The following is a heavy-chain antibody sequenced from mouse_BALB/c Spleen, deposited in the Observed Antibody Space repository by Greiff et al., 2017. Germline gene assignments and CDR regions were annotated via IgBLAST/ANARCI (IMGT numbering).Heavy chain of an antibody. D-gene: IGHD2-1*01. CDR2: IYPGDGDT. Sequence: VQLQQSGAELARPGASVKLSCKASGYTFTSYWMQWVKQRPGQGLEWIGAIYPGDGDTRYTQKFKGKATLTADNSSSTAYMQLSSVASEDSAVYYCARGEADGNYDYWGQGTTLTVSS. V-gene: IGHV1-87*01. CDR3: ARGEADGNYDY. J-gene: IGHJ2*01. CDR1: GYTFTSYW.